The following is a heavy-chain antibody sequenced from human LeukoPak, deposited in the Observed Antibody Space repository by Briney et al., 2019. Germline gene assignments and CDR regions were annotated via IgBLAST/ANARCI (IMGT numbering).Heavy chain of an antibody. J-gene: IGHJ6*02. CDR3: ARHQGWLADSYYYYGMDV. CDR2: IYYSGST. CDR1: GGSISSYY. V-gene: IGHV4-59*08. Sequence: SETLSLTCTVSGGSISSYYWSWIRQPPGKGLEWIGYIYYSGSTNYNPSLKSRVTISVDTSKNQFSLKLSSVTAADTAVYYCARHQGWLADSYYYYGMDVWGQGTTVTVSS. D-gene: IGHD6-19*01.